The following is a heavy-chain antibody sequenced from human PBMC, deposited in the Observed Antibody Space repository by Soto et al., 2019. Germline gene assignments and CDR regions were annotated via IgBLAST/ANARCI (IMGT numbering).Heavy chain of an antibody. CDR2: IDPSDSYT. V-gene: IGHV5-10-1*01. D-gene: IGHD6-13*01. CDR1: GYSFTTYW. Sequence: LKISCKGSGYSFTTYWISWVRQMPGKGLEWMGRIDPSDSYTNYSPSFQGHVTISADKSISTAYLQWSSLKASDTAMDYCARSDSSSRNYGMDVWGQGTTVTVSS. CDR3: ARSDSSSRNYGMDV. J-gene: IGHJ6*02.